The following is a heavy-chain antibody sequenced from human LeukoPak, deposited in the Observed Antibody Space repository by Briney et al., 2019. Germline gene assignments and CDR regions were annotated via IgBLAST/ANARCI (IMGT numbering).Heavy chain of an antibody. D-gene: IGHD3-10*01. CDR3: ARINYYASGSYYTAYRFDP. J-gene: IGHJ5*02. Sequence: GASVKVSCKASGYTFTGYYMHWVRQAPGQGLEWMGWINPYSGDTNYAQNLQGRVTMTTDTSTSTAYMEVRSLRSDDTAVYYCARINYYASGSYYTAYRFDPWGQGTLVTVSS. CDR1: GYTFTGYY. CDR2: INPYSGDT. V-gene: IGHV1-18*04.